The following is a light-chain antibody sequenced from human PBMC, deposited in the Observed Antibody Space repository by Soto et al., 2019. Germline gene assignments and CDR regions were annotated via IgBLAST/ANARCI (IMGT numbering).Light chain of an antibody. Sequence: QPALTQPASRSGSPGQSITISCTGTSSDVGGYNYVSWYQQHPGKAPKLIIYDVSYRPSGVSNRFSGSKSGNTASLTISGLQAEDEADYFCRSYSRRSTYVFGTGSKGTVL. CDR2: DVS. V-gene: IGLV2-14*03. CDR1: SSDVGGYNY. J-gene: IGLJ1*01. CDR3: RSYSRRSTYV.